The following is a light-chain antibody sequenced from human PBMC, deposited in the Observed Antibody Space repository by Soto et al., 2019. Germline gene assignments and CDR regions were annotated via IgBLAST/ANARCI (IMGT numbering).Light chain of an antibody. CDR3: QQSYSPHT. CDR2: AAS. V-gene: IGKV1-39*01. J-gene: IGKJ2*01. Sequence: DIQLTQSPSSLSASVGDSVTVTCRASQSISTYLNWYQHRPGKAPVLLIFAASTLQSGVPSRFSGSGSGTDFTLTISSLQPDDFATYYCQQSYSPHTFGQGTRLELK. CDR1: QSISTY.